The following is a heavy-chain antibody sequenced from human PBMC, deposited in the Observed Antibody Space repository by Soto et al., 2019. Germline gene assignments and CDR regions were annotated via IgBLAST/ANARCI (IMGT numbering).Heavy chain of an antibody. V-gene: IGHV3-74*01. CDR2: FNSGATTT. CDR3: ARGPSGWFGYDY. CDR1: GFTFSSSW. D-gene: IGHD6-19*01. J-gene: IGHJ4*02. Sequence: EVQLVESGGGLVQPGGSLRLSCAASGFTFSSSWMHWVRQGPGKGLVWVSRFNSGATTTNYADSVKGRFTISRDNAKNTLYLQMDSLTAEDTAVYYCARGPSGWFGYDYWGQGTLVTVSS.